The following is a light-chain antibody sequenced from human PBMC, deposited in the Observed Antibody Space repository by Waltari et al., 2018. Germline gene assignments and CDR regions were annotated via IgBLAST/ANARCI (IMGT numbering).Light chain of an antibody. CDR1: QSVSRF. J-gene: IGKJ4*01. Sequence: EIVLTQSPATLSLSPGERATLSCRASQSVSRFLAWYQQKPGQAPRLSIYDTSNRATGIPARFSGSGSGTDFTLTISSLEPEDFAVYYCQQYLYDPLTFGGGTKVEIK. CDR3: QQYLYDPLT. CDR2: DTS. V-gene: IGKV3-11*01.